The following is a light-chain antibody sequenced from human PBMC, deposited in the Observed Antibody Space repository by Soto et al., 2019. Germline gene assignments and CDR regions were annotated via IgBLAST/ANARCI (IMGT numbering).Light chain of an antibody. CDR2: EVS. CDR1: SSDIGTYKY. Sequence: QSVLTQPASVSGSPGQSITISCTGTSSDIGTYKYVPWFQHHPGKAPKLIIFEVSNRPSGISDRFSGFKSANTAYLTISGVQPEDEAEYHCSSYTNIKNVVLGGGTK. J-gene: IGLJ2*01. CDR3: SSYTNIKNVV. V-gene: IGLV2-14*01.